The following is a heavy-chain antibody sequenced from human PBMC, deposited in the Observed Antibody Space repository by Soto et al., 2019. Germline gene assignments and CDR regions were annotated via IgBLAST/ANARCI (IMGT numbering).Heavy chain of an antibody. CDR1: GGTFSSYA. Sequence: QVQVVQSGAEVKKPGSSVKVSCKASGGTFSSYAITWVRQAPGQGLEWMGGVIPIFGTTSSAQKFQARVTITADESTSTAYMELSSLRSEDTAVYYCAIGLFRDTTDFDYWGQGTLVTVSS. D-gene: IGHD3-10*02. J-gene: IGHJ4*02. CDR3: AIGLFRDTTDFDY. V-gene: IGHV1-69*01. CDR2: VIPIFGTT.